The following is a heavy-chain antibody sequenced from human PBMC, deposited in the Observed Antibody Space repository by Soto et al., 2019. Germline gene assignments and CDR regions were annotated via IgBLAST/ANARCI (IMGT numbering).Heavy chain of an antibody. CDR2: IIPIFGTA. CDR1: GGTFSSYA. V-gene: IGHV1-69*06. Sequence: SVKVSCKASGGTFSSYAISWVRQAPGQGLEWMGGIIPIFGTANYAQKFQGRVTITADKSTSTAYMELSSLSSVTAADTAVYYCARGWAGNGNLDSWGQGTLVTVSS. J-gene: IGHJ4*02. CDR3: ARGWAGNGNLDS. D-gene: IGHD1-1*01.